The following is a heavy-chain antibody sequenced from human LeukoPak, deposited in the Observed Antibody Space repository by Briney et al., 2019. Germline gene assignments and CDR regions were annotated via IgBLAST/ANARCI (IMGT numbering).Heavy chain of an antibody. CDR1: GISFNSYW. V-gene: IGHV3-74*01. Sequence: GGSLRLSCAASGISFNSYWMQLVRQAPGKGLVWVSRVNSDGSSTVYADSVKGRFTISRDNARTTVYLQMSSLRLDDTATYYCATGLGHYYDYWGQGSLVTVSS. CDR2: VNSDGSST. D-gene: IGHD3-22*01. J-gene: IGHJ4*02. CDR3: ATGLGHYYDY.